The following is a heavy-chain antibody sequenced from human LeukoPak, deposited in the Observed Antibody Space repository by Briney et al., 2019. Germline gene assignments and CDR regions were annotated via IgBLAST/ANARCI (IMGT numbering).Heavy chain of an antibody. D-gene: IGHD6-19*01. V-gene: IGHV3-11*04. CDR1: GFTFSDYY. CDR3: ARRVPPAGYSSGWLDYYFDY. J-gene: IGHJ4*02. CDR2: ISSSGSTI. Sequence: GGSLRLSCAASGFTFSDYYMSWIRQAPGKGLEWVSYISSSGSTIYYVDSVKGRFTISRDNAKNSLYLQMNSLRAEDTAVYYCARRVPPAGYSSGWLDYYFDYWGQGTLVTVSS.